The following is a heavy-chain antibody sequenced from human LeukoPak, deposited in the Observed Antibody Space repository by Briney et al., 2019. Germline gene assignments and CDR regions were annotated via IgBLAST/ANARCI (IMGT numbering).Heavy chain of an antibody. CDR1: GFTFSSYS. V-gene: IGHV3-30*18. Sequence: GGSLRLSCAASGFTFSSYSMNWVRQAPGKGLEWVAVISYDGSNKYYADSVKGRFTVSRDNSKNTLYLQMNSLRAEDTAVYYCAKDHGANYYDSSGYPLTGWGQGTLVTVSS. CDR2: ISYDGSNK. CDR3: AKDHGANYYDSSGYPLTG. D-gene: IGHD3-22*01. J-gene: IGHJ4*02.